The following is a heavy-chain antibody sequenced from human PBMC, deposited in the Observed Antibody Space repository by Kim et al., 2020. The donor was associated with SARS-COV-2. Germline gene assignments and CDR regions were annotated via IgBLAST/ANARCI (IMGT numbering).Heavy chain of an antibody. V-gene: IGHV3-30-3*01. CDR1: GFTFSSYA. D-gene: IGHD3-16*01. CDR3: ARSGGSLLGEFDY. Sequence: GGSLRLSCAASGFTFSSYAMHWVRQAPGKGLEWVAVISYDGSNKYYADSVKGRFTISRDNSKNTLYLQMNSLRAEDTAVYYCARSGGSLLGEFDYWGQGTLVTVSS. J-gene: IGHJ4*02. CDR2: ISYDGSNK.